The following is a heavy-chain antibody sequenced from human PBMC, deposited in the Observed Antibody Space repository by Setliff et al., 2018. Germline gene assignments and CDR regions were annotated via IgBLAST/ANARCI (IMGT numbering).Heavy chain of an antibody. CDR3: AGDYYDSSGYQNWFDP. D-gene: IGHD3-22*01. Sequence: SETLSLTCAVSGYSISSGYYWGWIRQPPGKGLEWIGEIYHSGSTNYNPSLKSRVTISVDKSKNQFSLKLSSVTAADTAVYYCAGDYYDSSGYQNWFDPWGQGTLVTVSS. J-gene: IGHJ5*02. CDR2: IYHSGST. V-gene: IGHV4-38-2*02. CDR1: GYSISSGYY.